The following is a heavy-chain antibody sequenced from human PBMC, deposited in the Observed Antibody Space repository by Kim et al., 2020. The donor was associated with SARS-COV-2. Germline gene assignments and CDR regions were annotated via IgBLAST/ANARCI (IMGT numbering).Heavy chain of an antibody. J-gene: IGHJ6*02. CDR1: GFSFSGYD. CDR2: IRSSGSNT. CDR3: ARVGLLGAYNMDV. Sequence: GGSLRLSCVVSGFSFSGYDMNWVRQAPGRGLEWVSYIRSSGSNTRYADSVKGRFTISRDNAKNTLYLQMNSLSDEDTAVYYCARVGLLGAYNMDVWGQGTTVTVSS. V-gene: IGHV3-48*02. D-gene: IGHD3-16*01.